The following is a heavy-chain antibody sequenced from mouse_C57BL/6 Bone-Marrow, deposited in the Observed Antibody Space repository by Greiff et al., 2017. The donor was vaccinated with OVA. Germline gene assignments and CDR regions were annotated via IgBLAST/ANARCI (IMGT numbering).Heavy chain of an antibody. Sequence: EVQLQESGPGLVKPSQSLSLTCSVTGYSITSGYYWNWIRQLPGNQLEWMGYISYDGSNNYNPSLKNRISITRDTSKNQFFLKLNSVTTEDTATYYCVKGLGSYFDYWGQGTTLTVSS. CDR3: VKGLGSYFDY. CDR1: GYSITSGYY. J-gene: IGHJ2*01. D-gene: IGHD2-4*01. CDR2: ISYDGSN. V-gene: IGHV3-6*01.